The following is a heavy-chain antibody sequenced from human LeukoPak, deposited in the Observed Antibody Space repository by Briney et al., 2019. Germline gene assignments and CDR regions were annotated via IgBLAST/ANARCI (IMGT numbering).Heavy chain of an antibody. V-gene: IGHV3-21*01. J-gene: IGHJ4*02. CDR3: ARADDSYGPIDY. CDR2: ISSSSSYI. Sequence: GGSLRLSCAASGFTFSSYSMNWVRQAPGKGLEWVSSISSSSSYIYYADSVKGRFTISRDNAKNSLYLQMNSLRAEDTAVYYCARADDSYGPIDYWGQGTLVTVSS. CDR1: GFTFSSYS. D-gene: IGHD5-18*01.